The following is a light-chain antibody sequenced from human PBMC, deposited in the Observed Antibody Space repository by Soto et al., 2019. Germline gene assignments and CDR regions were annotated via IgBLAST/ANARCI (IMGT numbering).Light chain of an antibody. J-gene: IGKJ4*01. V-gene: IGKV3-11*01. Sequence: EIVLIQSPVTLSLSPGERATLSCRASQSISSSLAWYQQNPGQAPRLIIVDASIRPTGIPVRFSGSGSGTDFNLTISSLESDDFTVYYCQQHSDWPLTFGVGTRVEI. CDR3: QQHSDWPLT. CDR2: DAS. CDR1: QSISSS.